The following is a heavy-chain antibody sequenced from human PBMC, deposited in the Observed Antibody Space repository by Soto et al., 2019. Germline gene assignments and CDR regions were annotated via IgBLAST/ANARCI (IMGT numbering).Heavy chain of an antibody. CDR1: GLTFSGHW. CDR2: ISPDGSDK. V-gene: IGHV3-7*03. CDR3: GSGHAGNTYHAVFDF. D-gene: IGHD3-16*01. Sequence: VRLVESGGTLVQPGGSLRISCAASGLTFSGHWMTWVRQTPGKGPEWVANISPDGSDKSYVDSVKGRFTISRDNDKNSLSLQVDSLRAEAAAVYRCGSGHAGNTYHAVFDFWGQGTLVTVSS. J-gene: IGHJ4*02.